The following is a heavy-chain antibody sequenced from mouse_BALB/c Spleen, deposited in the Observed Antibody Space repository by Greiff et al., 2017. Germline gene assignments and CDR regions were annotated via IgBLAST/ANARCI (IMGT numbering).Heavy chain of an antibody. Sequence: QVQLKQSGAELVKPGASVKMSCKASGYTFTSYWMHWVKQRPGQGLEWIGVIDPSDSYTSYNQKFKGKATLTVDTSSSTAYMQLSSLTSEDSAVYYCTSNYKGFAYWGQGTLVTVAA. CDR1: GYTFTSYW. V-gene: IGHV1S127*01. D-gene: IGHD2-1*01. CDR2: IDPSDSYT. J-gene: IGHJ3*01. CDR3: TSNYKGFAY.